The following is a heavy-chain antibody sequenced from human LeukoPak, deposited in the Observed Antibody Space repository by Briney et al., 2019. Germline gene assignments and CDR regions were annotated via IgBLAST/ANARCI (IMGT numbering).Heavy chain of an antibody. CDR1: GFTFSDYN. Sequence: GGSLRLSCAASGFTFSDYNMNWVRQSPEKGLEWVSSITSGTTYIYYADSVRGRFTLSRDNAKNSLYLQMNSLRAEDTAVYYCARDRGYCSSTSCYNFFDYWGQGTLVTVSS. V-gene: IGHV3-21*01. CDR3: ARDRGYCSSTSCYNFFDY. CDR2: ITSGTTYI. J-gene: IGHJ4*02. D-gene: IGHD2-2*02.